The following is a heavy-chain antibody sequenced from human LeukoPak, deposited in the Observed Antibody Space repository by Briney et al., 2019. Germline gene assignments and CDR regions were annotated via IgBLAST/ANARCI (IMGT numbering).Heavy chain of an antibody. CDR2: IGTAGDT. CDR3: VRGTGYSAYDYDFDY. D-gene: IGHD5-12*01. V-gene: IGHV3-13*04. J-gene: IGHJ4*02. Sequence: GGSLRLSCAASGFTFSSYDMHWVRQPTGKGLEWVSAIGTAGDTYYPGSVKGRFTISRENAKNSLYLQMNRLRAGDTAVYYCVRGTGYSAYDYDFDYWGQGTLVTVSS. CDR1: GFTFSSYD.